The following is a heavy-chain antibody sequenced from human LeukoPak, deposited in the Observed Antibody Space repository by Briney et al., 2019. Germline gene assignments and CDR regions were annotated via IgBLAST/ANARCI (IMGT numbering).Heavy chain of an antibody. CDR3: ARDSNPSIAALFDI. CDR2: INTNTGNP. CDR1: GYTFTSYY. J-gene: IGHJ3*02. Sequence: ASVKVSCKASGYTFTSYYMYWVRQAPGQGLEWMGWINTNTGNPTYAQGFTGRFVFSLDTSVSTAYLQISSLKAEDTAVYYCARDSNPSIAALFDIWGQGTMVTVSS. V-gene: IGHV7-4-1*02. D-gene: IGHD6-6*01.